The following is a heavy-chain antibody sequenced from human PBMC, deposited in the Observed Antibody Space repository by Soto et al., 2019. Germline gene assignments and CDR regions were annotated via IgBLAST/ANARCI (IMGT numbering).Heavy chain of an antibody. D-gene: IGHD2-2*01. J-gene: IGHJ5*02. Sequence: GGSLRLSCAASGFTFSSYALSWVRQAPGKGLEWVSAISGSGAGTYYADSVKGRFTISRNNSKNTLYLQMNSLRAEDTAVYYCAKDGVDIVVVPAAIDWFDPWGQGTLVTVSS. CDR2: ISGSGAGT. V-gene: IGHV3-23*01. CDR1: GFTFSSYA. CDR3: AKDGVDIVVVPAAIDWFDP.